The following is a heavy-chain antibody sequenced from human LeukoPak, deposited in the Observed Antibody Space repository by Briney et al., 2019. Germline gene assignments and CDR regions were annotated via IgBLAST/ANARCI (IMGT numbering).Heavy chain of an antibody. J-gene: IGHJ4*02. V-gene: IGHV4-34*01. CDR1: GGSFSGYY. D-gene: IGHD2-15*01. CDR2: INHSGST. Sequence: KSSETLSLTCAVYGGSFSGYYWSWIRQPPGKGLEWIGEINHSGSTNYNPSLKSRVTISVDTSKNQFSLKLSSVTAADTAMYYCARGRIRRGSRFDYWGQGTLVTVSS. CDR3: ARGRIRRGSRFDY.